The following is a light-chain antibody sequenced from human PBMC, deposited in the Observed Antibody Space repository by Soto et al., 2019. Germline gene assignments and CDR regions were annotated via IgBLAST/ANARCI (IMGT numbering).Light chain of an antibody. Sequence: DIQMPQSPSTLSASVGATLTITCRASQSLSTWLAWYQQKPGRDPKLLIYKASTLESGVPARFSGSGSGTEFTLTISSLQPDDFATYYCQQYNSYSWTFGQGTKVDNK. CDR2: KAS. J-gene: IGKJ1*01. CDR1: QSLSTW. CDR3: QQYNSYSWT. V-gene: IGKV1-5*03.